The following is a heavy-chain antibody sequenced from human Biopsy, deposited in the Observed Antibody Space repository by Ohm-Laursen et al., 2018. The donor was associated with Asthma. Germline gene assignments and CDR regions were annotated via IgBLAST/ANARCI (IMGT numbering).Heavy chain of an antibody. CDR3: ARGYSGTDRIVYHYSGMEV. Sequence: GSSVKVSCKASGDSLGSFINYAISWVRQAPRQGLEWMGGLIPVLGTADYAPMFEGRVTITADESTSTAYLELTSLRFEDTAVYYCARGYSGTDRIVYHYSGMEVWGQGTTVTVSS. D-gene: IGHD5-12*01. CDR2: LIPVLGTA. V-gene: IGHV1-69*01. CDR1: GDSLGSFINYA. J-gene: IGHJ6*02.